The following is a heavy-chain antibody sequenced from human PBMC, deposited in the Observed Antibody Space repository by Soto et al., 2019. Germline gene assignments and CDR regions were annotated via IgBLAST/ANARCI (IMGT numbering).Heavy chain of an antibody. CDR2: INPSGGST. V-gene: IGHV1-46*03. CDR1: GYTFTSYY. J-gene: IGHJ4*02. D-gene: IGHD3-16*02. Sequence: ASVKVSCKASGYTFTSYYMHWVRQAPGQGLEWMGIINPSGGSTSYAQKFQGRVTMTRDTSTSTVYMELSSLRSEDTAVYYCAIGAQGELSLYRGDYFDYWGQGTLVTVSS. CDR3: AIGAQGELSLYRGDYFDY.